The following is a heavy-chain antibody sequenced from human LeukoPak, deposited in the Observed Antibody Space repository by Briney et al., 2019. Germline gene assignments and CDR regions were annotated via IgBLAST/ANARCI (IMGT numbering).Heavy chain of an antibody. CDR3: ARLIAAAGKSFDP. Sequence: SETLSLTCTVSGGSISSSSDYWGWIRQPPGKGLEWIASIYHSGSTYYNPSLKSRVTISVDTSKNQFSLKLSSVTAADTAVYYCARLIAAAGKSFDPWGQGTLVTVSS. D-gene: IGHD6-13*01. CDR1: GGSISSSSDY. CDR2: IYHSGST. J-gene: IGHJ5*02. V-gene: IGHV4-39*01.